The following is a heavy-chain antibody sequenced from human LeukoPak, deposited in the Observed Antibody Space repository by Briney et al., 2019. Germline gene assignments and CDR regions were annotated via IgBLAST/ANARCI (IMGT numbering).Heavy chain of an antibody. CDR2: FDPEDGET. Sequence: ASVKVSCKVSGYTLNELCMHWVRQAPGKGLEWMGGFDPEDGETLYAQKFQGRVTMTEDTSTDTAYMELSSLRAEDTALYYCAKDLTPYGDYVRWYFDLWGRGTLVTVSS. D-gene: IGHD4-17*01. CDR3: AKDLTPYGDYVRWYFDL. V-gene: IGHV1-24*01. J-gene: IGHJ2*01. CDR1: GYTLNELC.